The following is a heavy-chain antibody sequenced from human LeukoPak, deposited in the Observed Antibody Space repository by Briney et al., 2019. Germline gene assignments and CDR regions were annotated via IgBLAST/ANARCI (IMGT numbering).Heavy chain of an antibody. J-gene: IGHJ4*02. CDR2: ISDIGSI. CDR1: GGSISSYY. V-gene: IGHV4-59*08. D-gene: IGHD2/OR15-2a*01. CDR3: AGHHPRNTVDF. Sequence: KPSETLSLTCTVSGGSISSYYWSWIRQPPGKGLEWIAYISDIGSINYNPSLKSRVTISLDTSKNQLSLKLSSVTAADTAVYYCAGHHPRNTVDFWGQGTLVTVSS.